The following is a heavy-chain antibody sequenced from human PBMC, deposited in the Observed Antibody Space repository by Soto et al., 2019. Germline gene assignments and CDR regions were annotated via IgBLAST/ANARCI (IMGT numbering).Heavy chain of an antibody. Sequence: SETLSLTCAVSGGSISSSNWWSWVRQPPGKGLEWIGEIYHSGSTNYNPSLKSRVTISVDKSKNQFSLKLSSVTAADTAVYYCARGHSGYDFRNWLAPWGQGTLVTVSS. D-gene: IGHD5-12*01. V-gene: IGHV4-4*02. J-gene: IGHJ5*02. CDR2: IYHSGST. CDR3: ARGHSGYDFRNWLAP. CDR1: GGSISSSNW.